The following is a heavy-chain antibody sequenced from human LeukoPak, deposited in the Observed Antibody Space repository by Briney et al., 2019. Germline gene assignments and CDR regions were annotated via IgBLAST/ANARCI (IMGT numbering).Heavy chain of an antibody. CDR1: GSTFSSYS. Sequence: GGSLRLSCAASGSTFSSYSMNWVRQAPGKGLEWVSYISSSSSTTYYADSVKGRFTISRDNAKNSLYLQMNSLRAEDTAVYYCARGDSDYDILPGYYNVIGYWGQGTLVTVSS. CDR2: ISSSSSTT. V-gene: IGHV3-48*01. D-gene: IGHD3-9*01. J-gene: IGHJ4*02. CDR3: ARGDSDYDILPGYYNVIGY.